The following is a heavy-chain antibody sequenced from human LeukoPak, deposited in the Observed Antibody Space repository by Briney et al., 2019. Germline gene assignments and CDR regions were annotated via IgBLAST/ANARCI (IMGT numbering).Heavy chain of an antibody. CDR3: AIYSSSWYNNFDY. V-gene: IGHV3-7*01. CDR2: IKQDGSEK. Sequence: GSLRLSCAASRFTFSSYWMGWVRQAPGKGLEWVANIKQDGSEKYYVDSVKGRFTISRDNAKNSLYLQMNSLRAEDTAVYYCAIYSSSWYNNFDYWGQGTLVTVSS. D-gene: IGHD6-13*01. J-gene: IGHJ4*02. CDR1: RFTFSSYW.